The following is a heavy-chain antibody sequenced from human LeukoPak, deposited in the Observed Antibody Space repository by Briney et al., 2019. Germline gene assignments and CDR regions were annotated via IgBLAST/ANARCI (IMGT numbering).Heavy chain of an antibody. Sequence: SETLSLTCSVSGDSINSGVSYWAWIRQPPGKGLEWIGTIYYSGSAGSTYYNPSLKSRVTISVDTSKNQFSLNLSSVTAADTAIYYCARRGYCSSTSCYEYWFDPWGQGTLVTVSS. D-gene: IGHD2-2*01. CDR2: IYYSGSAGST. J-gene: IGHJ5*02. CDR3: ARRGYCSSTSCYEYWFDP. CDR1: GDSINSGVSY. V-gene: IGHV4-39*01.